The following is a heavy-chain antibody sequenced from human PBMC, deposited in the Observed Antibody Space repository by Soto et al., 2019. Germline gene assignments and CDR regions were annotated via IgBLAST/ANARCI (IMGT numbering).Heavy chain of an antibody. CDR1: RGSFSDYRHF. Sequence: SETLSLTCAVYRGSFSDYRHFWGWIRQHPGKGLERIGSIYYSGSTYYNPSLKSRVTISVDTSKNQFSLKLSSVTAADTAVYYCASYYYDSSGYYYVPGVYWGQGTLVTVSS. D-gene: IGHD3-22*01. V-gene: IGHV4-39*01. J-gene: IGHJ4*02. CDR3: ASYYYDSSGYYYVPGVY. CDR2: IYYSGST.